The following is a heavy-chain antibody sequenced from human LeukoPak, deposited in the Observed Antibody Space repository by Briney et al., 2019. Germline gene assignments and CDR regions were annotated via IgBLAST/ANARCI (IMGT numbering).Heavy chain of an antibody. V-gene: IGHV4-39*07. CDR3: ARDLGYCSGGSCYDYYYYGMDV. CDR1: GGSISSSSYY. D-gene: IGHD2-15*01. J-gene: IGHJ6*02. CDR2: IYYSGST. Sequence: PSETLSLTYTVSGGSISSSSYYWGWIRQPPGKGLEWIGSIYYSGSTYYNPSLKSRVTISVDTSKNQFSLKLSSVTAADTAVYHCARDLGYCSGGSCYDYYYYGMDVWGQGTTVTVSS.